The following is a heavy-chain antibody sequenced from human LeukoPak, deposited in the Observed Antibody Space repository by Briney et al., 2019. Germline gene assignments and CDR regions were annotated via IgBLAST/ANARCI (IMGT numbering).Heavy chain of an antibody. J-gene: IGHJ4*02. CDR3: ARRRGYSGSYYYFDY. CDR2: MFYNGSP. CDR1: GGSISGNTYY. V-gene: IGHV4-39*01. D-gene: IGHD6-13*01. Sequence: SETLSLTCTVSGGSISGNTYYWGWIRQPPGKGLEWIGSMFYNGSPYYNPSLKSRVTISVDTSNNQFSLRVSSVTAAHTAVYYCARRRGYSGSYYYFDYWGQGTLVTVSS.